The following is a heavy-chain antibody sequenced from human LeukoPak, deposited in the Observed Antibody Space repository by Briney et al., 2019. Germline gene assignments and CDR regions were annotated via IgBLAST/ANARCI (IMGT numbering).Heavy chain of an antibody. CDR1: GFTFSSYA. J-gene: IGHJ4*02. D-gene: IGHD1-26*01. CDR3: ARGYPYYFDY. CDR2: ISGSGGST. Sequence: PGGSLRLSCAASGFTFSSYAMSWVRQAPGRGLEWVSGISGSGGSTYYADSVKGRFTISRDNAKNSLYLQMNSLRAEDTALYYCARGYPYYFDYWGQGTLVTVSS. V-gene: IGHV3-23*01.